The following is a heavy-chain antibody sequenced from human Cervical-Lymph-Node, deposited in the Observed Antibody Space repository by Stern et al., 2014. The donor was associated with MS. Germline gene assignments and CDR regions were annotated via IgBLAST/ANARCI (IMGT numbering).Heavy chain of an antibody. Sequence: DQLVESGAEVKKPGASVKVSCKASGYTFTGYYMHWVRQAPGQGLEWMGWINPNSGGTNYAQKFQGRVTMTRDTSISTAYMELSRLRSDDTAVYYCARELDVDIVATEIWGQGTLVTVSS. CDR2: INPNSGGT. J-gene: IGHJ4*02. CDR1: GYTFTGYY. D-gene: IGHD5-12*01. CDR3: ARELDVDIVATEI. V-gene: IGHV1-2*02.